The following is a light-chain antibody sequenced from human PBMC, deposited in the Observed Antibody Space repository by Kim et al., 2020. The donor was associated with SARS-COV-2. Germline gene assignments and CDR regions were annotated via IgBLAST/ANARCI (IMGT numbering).Light chain of an antibody. V-gene: IGLV2-11*03. J-gene: IGLJ3*02. CDR2: DVS. Sequence: GQSVTISCTGTRSDVGGYNEVSWYQQNPGKAPKLMIHDVSQRPSGVPDRFSGSKSGNTASLTISGLQAEDEAEYYCSSYASNDIRVFGGGTQLTVL. CDR3: SSYASNDIRV. CDR1: RSDVGGYNE.